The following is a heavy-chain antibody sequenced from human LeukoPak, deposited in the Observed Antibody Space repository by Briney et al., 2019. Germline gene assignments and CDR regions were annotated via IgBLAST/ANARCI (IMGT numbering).Heavy chain of an antibody. Sequence: SQTLSLTCTVSGGSISSYYWSWIRQPPGKGLEWIGYIYYSGSTNYNPSLKSRVTISVDTSKNQFSLKLSSVTAADTAVYYCARVKLDRGKSIWFDPGGQGTLVTVSS. CDR2: IYYSGST. J-gene: IGHJ5*02. V-gene: IGHV4-59*01. CDR3: ARVKLDRGKSIWFDP. D-gene: IGHD3-10*01. CDR1: GGSISSYY.